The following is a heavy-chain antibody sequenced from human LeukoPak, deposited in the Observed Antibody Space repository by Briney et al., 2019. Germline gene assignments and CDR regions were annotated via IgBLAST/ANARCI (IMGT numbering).Heavy chain of an antibody. V-gene: IGHV1-8*02. CDR1: GYTFTNYD. CDR2: MNPNSGNT. D-gene: IGHD5-18*01. CDR3: ARAPPQRGYSYGGELDY. J-gene: IGHJ4*02. Sequence: GASVKVSCKASGYTFTNYDINWVRQATGQGLEWMGWMNPNSGNTGYAQKFQGRVTMTRDTSTSTVYMELSSLRSEGTAVYYCARAPPQRGYSYGGELDYWGQGTLVTVSS.